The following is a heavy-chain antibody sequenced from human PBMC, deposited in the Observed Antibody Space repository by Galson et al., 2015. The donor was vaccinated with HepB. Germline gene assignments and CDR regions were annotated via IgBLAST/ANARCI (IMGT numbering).Heavy chain of an antibody. Sequence: SVKVSCKASGYTFTSYAMHWVRQAPGQRLEWMGWINAGNGNTKYSQKFQGRVTITRDTSASTAYMELSSLRSEDTAVYYCARDLWFGEEGWFDPWGRGTLVTVSS. CDR1: GYTFTSYA. J-gene: IGHJ5*02. CDR3: ARDLWFGEEGWFDP. D-gene: IGHD3-10*01. CDR2: INAGNGNT. V-gene: IGHV1-3*01.